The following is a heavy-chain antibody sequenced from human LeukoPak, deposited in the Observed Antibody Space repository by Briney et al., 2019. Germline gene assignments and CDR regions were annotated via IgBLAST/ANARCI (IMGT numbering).Heavy chain of an antibody. CDR1: GFTFSSSA. CDR3: ATDRERDPSVYYLV. V-gene: IGHV3-23*01. CDR2: ISNNGGYT. J-gene: IGHJ4*02. D-gene: IGHD3-22*01. Sequence: GSLRLSCAASGFTFSSSAMSWVRQAPGKGLEWVSAISNNGGYTYYADSVKGRFTISRDNSKNTLFLQINSLRAEDSAVYYCATDRERDPSVYYLVGGQGTLITVSS.